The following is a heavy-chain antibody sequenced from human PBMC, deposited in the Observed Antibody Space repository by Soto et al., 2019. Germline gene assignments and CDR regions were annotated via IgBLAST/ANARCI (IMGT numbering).Heavy chain of an antibody. Sequence: SETLSLTCAFYGGSFGGYSWTWIRQPPGTGLEWIGEINHTGSTNYNPSLKSRVTISVDTSKNQFSLKLTSVTAADTAVYYCARDKITGLFDYWGQGTLVTVSS. CDR2: INHTGST. CDR1: GGSFGGYS. V-gene: IGHV4-34*01. D-gene: IGHD1-1*01. CDR3: ARDKITGLFDY. J-gene: IGHJ4*02.